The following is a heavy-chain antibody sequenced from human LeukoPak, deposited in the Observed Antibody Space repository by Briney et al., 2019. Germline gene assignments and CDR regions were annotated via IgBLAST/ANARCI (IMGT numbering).Heavy chain of an antibody. V-gene: IGHV3-33*06. CDR3: AKERGPFTAFDY. CDR2: IWSDGNNK. Sequence: GGSLRLSWAASGFTFRSYGMHWVREAPGKRLEWVAVIWSDGNNKFYADSVKGRFTIFRDNSRNTLDLVLTSLRPDDTAVYYCAKERGPFTAFDYWGQGALVTVSS. D-gene: IGHD3-10*01. CDR1: GFTFRSYG. J-gene: IGHJ4*02.